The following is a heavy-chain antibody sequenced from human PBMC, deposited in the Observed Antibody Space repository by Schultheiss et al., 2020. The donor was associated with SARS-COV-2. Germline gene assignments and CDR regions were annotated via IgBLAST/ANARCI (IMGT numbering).Heavy chain of an antibody. V-gene: IGHV4-34*01. J-gene: IGHJ4*02. CDR1: GGSFSGYY. Sequence: SETLSLTCAVYGGSFSGYYWSWIRQPPGKGLEWIGEINHRGSTYYNPSLKSRITMSVDTSKNQFSLKLSSVTAADTAVYYCARGREWELHPFDYWGQGTLVTVSS. CDR3: ARGREWELHPFDY. D-gene: IGHD1-26*01. CDR2: INHRGST.